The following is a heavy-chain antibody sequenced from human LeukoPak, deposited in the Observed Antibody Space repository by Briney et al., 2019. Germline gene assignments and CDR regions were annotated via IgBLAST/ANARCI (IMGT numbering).Heavy chain of an antibody. D-gene: IGHD6-19*01. CDR3: ARAGIAVAGNDY. J-gene: IGHJ4*02. CDR2: VDPEDGET. Sequence: ASVKVSCKVSGYTFTDYYMHWVQQAPGKGLEWMGLVDPEDGETIYAEKFQGRVTITADTSTDTAYMELSSLRSEDTAVYYCARAGIAVAGNDYWGQGTLVTVSS. V-gene: IGHV1-69-2*01. CDR1: GYTFTDYY.